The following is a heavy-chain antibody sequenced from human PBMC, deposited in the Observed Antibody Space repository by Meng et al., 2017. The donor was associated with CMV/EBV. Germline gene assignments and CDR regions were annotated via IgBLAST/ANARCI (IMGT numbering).Heavy chain of an antibody. CDR2: IYYSGST. V-gene: IGHV4-39*07. CDR1: GGSISSSSYY. CDR3: AATQPGYRHYYYGMDV. D-gene: IGHD5-12*01. J-gene: IGHJ6*02. Sequence: SETLSLTCTVSGGSISSSSYYWGWIRPPPGKGLEWIGSIYYSGSTYYNPSLKSRVTISVDTSKNQFSLKLSSVTAADTAVYYCAATQPGYRHYYYGMDVWGQGTTVTVSS.